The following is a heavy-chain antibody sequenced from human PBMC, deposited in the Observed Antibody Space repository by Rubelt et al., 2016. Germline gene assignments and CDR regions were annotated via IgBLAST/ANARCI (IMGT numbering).Heavy chain of an antibody. V-gene: IGHV1-18*01. CDR2: ISAYNGNT. CDR3: ARERDDYGDY. Sequence: QVQLVQSGAEVKKPGASVKVSCKASGYTFTSYGISWVRQAPGQGLEWMGWISAYNGNTNYVQKRQGSVTRTTDTSTGTAYMGLRSMRSDDTAVYYCARERDDYGDYWGQGTLVTVSS. D-gene: IGHD5-24*01. J-gene: IGHJ4*02. CDR1: GYTFTSYG.